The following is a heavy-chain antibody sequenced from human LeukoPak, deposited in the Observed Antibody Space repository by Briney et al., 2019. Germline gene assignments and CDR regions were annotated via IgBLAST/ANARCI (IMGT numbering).Heavy chain of an antibody. Sequence: PSETLSLTCTISDDSARSDNYYGGWVRQPPGTGLEWIGNIYYSGSTYYNPSLKSRVTMSVDTSKNQFSLKLNSVTAADTAVYYCARGRPYSGGYHLDYWGQGTLVTVSA. CDR1: DDSARSDNYY. D-gene: IGHD1-26*01. CDR2: IYYSGST. CDR3: ARGRPYSGGYHLDY. V-gene: IGHV4-39*01. J-gene: IGHJ4*02.